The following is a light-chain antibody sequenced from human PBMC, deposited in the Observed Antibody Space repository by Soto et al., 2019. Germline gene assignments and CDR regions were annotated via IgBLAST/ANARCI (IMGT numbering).Light chain of an antibody. CDR2: DAS. Sequence: DIQMTQSPSTLSASVGDRVTITCRASQSISRSLAWYHQKPGKAPSLLIYDASSLEGGVPSRFSGSGFGTEVTLTITNLQSADFATYYCQQYSDFLISFGPGSTVDFK. CDR1: QSISRS. CDR3: QQYSDFLIS. J-gene: IGKJ3*01. V-gene: IGKV1-5*01.